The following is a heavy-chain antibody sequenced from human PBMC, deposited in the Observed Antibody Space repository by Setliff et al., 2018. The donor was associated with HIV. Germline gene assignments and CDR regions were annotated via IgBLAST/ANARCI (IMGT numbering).Heavy chain of an antibody. V-gene: IGHV4-59*01. CDR1: DASISSYY. CDR3: ARGESYGSGTVNIDS. J-gene: IGHJ4*02. CDR2: IYTTERI. D-gene: IGHD3-10*01. Sequence: PSETLSLTCTVSDASISSYYWSWIRQTPGKGLEWIATIYTTERISYNPSLRSRVTISVETSQNLFSLRLRSVTAADTGVYYCARGESYGSGTVNIDSWGQGMLVTVSS.